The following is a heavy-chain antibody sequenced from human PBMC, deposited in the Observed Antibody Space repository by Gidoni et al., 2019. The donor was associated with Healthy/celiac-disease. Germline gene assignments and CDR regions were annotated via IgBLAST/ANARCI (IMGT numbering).Heavy chain of an antibody. J-gene: IGHJ3*02. D-gene: IGHD1-1*01. CDR2: ISWDGGST. V-gene: IGHV3-43*01. CDR1: GFTFDDYT. Sequence: EVQLVESGGVVVQPGGSLRLSCAASGFTFDDYTMHWVRQAPGKGLEWVSLISWDGGSTYYADSVKGRFTISRDNSKNSLYLQMNSLRTEDTALYYCAKDLYNWDVAPGPAFDIWGQGTMVTVSS. CDR3: AKDLYNWDVAPGPAFDI.